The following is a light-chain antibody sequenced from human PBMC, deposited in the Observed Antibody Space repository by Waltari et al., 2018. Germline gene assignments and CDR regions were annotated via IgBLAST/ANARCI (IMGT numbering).Light chain of an antibody. CDR2: EGS. Sequence: QSALTQPASGSGSPGQSITISCTGTSSDVGSYNLVPWYQQHPGKAPKLMIYEGSKRPSGVSNRFSGSKSGNTASLTISGLQAEDEADYYCCSYAGSVVFGGGTKLTVL. CDR3: CSYAGSVV. J-gene: IGLJ2*01. CDR1: SSDVGSYNL. V-gene: IGLV2-23*01.